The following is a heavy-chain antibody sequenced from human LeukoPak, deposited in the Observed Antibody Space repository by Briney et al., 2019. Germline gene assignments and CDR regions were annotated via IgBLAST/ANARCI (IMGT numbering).Heavy chain of an antibody. V-gene: IGHV3-30-3*01. J-gene: IGHJ4*02. CDR1: GFTFSGYA. Sequence: GRSLRLSCAASGFTFSGYAMHWVRQAPGKGLEWVAVISYDGSNKYYADSVKGRFTISRDNSKNTLYLQMNSLRAEDTAVYYCARDRSRLRYFDWLMFYWGQGTLVTVSS. CDR3: ARDRSRLRYFDWLMFY. CDR2: ISYDGSNK. D-gene: IGHD3-9*01.